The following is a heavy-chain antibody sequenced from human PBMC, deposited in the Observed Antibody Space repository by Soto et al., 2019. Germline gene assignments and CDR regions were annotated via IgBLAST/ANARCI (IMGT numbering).Heavy chain of an antibody. V-gene: IGHV3-74*01. CDR3: ARGWFGPDV. D-gene: IGHD3-10*01. Sequence: EVQLVESGGGLVQPGGSLRLSCAASEFTFSGRSVHWVHQAPGKGLVWVSGIDKVGTDSTYADSVKGRFTSSRDNAKNTVYLQMNSRRVEDTAVYYCARGWFGPDVWGKGTAVTVSS. J-gene: IGHJ6*03. CDR1: EFTFSGRS. CDR2: IDKVGTDS.